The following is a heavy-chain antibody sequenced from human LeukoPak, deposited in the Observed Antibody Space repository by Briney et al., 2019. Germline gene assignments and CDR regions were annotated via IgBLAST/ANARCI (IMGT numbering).Heavy chain of an antibody. CDR2: ISASGGST. Sequence: GSLRLSCAASGFPFSIYAMNWVRQAPGKGLEWVSAISASGGSTYYADSVKGRFTMSRDNSKNTLSLQMNSLRAEDTAVYYCAKDRFSGSYFDYWGQGTLVTVSS. J-gene: IGHJ4*02. V-gene: IGHV3-23*01. CDR1: GFPFSIYA. CDR3: AKDRFSGSYFDY. D-gene: IGHD6-19*01.